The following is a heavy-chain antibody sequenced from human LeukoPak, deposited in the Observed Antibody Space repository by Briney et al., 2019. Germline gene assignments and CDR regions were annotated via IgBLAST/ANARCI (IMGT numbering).Heavy chain of an antibody. D-gene: IGHD6-6*01. J-gene: IGHJ4*02. CDR2: IYTSGST. Sequence: PSQTLSLTCTVSGGSISSGSYYWSWIRQPAGKGLEWIGRIYTSGSTNYNPSLKSRVTISVDTSKNQFSLKLSSVTAADTAVYYCARVYSSSWGQGTLVTVSS. CDR1: GGSISSGSYY. CDR3: ARVYSSS. V-gene: IGHV4-61*02.